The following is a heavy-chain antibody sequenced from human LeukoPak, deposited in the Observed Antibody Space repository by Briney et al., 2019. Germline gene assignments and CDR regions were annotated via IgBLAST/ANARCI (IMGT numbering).Heavy chain of an antibody. CDR3: AKPKDNSLYCFDY. V-gene: IGHV3-23*01. D-gene: IGHD1-20*01. CDR1: AFTFRSYA. CDR2: ISGSGGSR. Sequence: PGGSLRLSCAASAFTFRSYAMSWVGQAGGKGLEWVSAISGSGGSRYYADSVKGRFTISRDNSKNTLYLQMSSLRAEDTAVYYCAKPKDNSLYCFDYWGQETLVAVSS. J-gene: IGHJ4*02.